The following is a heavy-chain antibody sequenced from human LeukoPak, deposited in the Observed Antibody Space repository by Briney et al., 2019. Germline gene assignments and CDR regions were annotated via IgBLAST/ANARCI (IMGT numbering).Heavy chain of an antibody. CDR2: ISAYNGNT. CDR1: GYTFTSYG. D-gene: IGHD2-2*01. Sequence: GASVKVSCKASGYTFTSYGISWVRQAPGQGLEWMGWISAYNGNTNYAQKLQGRVTMTTDTSTSTAYMELRSLRSDDTAVYYCAREQNNIVVVPAVGHDAFDIWGQGTMVTVSS. J-gene: IGHJ3*02. CDR3: AREQNNIVVVPAVGHDAFDI. V-gene: IGHV1-18*01.